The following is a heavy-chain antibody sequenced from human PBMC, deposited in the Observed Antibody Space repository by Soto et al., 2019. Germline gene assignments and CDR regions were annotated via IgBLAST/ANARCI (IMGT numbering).Heavy chain of an antibody. CDR3: ARDHYDYIWGSYRYMSYFDY. Sequence: QVQLVESGGGWVKPGGSLRLSCAASGFTFSDYYMSWIRQAPGKGLEWVSYISSSGSTIYYADSVKGRFTISRDNAKNSLYLQMNSLRAEDTAVYYCARDHYDYIWGSYRYMSYFDYWGQGTLVTVSS. CDR1: GFTFSDYY. CDR2: ISSSGSTI. J-gene: IGHJ4*02. V-gene: IGHV3-11*01. D-gene: IGHD3-16*02.